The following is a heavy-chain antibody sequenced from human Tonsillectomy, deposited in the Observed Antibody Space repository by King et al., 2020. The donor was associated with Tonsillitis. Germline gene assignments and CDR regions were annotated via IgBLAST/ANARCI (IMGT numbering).Heavy chain of an antibody. V-gene: IGHV4-31*03. CDR2: ILHSGST. CDR1: GDSISSDNYY. Sequence: VQLQESGPGLVKPSQTLSLTCTVSGDSISSDNYYWSWIRQYPGKGLEWIGYILHSGSTYYNPSLKSRVTMSVDSSKNQFSLKLTSVTAADTAVYYCAREVVVWSQGTLVPVPS. D-gene: IGHD2-15*01. CDR3: AREVVV. J-gene: IGHJ4*02.